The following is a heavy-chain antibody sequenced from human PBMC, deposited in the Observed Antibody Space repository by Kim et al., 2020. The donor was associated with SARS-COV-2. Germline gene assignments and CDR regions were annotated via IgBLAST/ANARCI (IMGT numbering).Heavy chain of an antibody. CDR3: ARLGIDYYGSVFFDY. D-gene: IGHD3-10*01. Sequence: SETLSLTCTVSGGSISSSSYYWGWIRQPPGKGLEWIGSIYYSGSTYYNPSLKSRVTISVDTSKNQFSLKLSSVTAADTAVYYCARLGIDYYGSVFFDYWG. V-gene: IGHV4-39*01. CDR2: IYYSGST. J-gene: IGHJ4*01. CDR1: GGSISSSSYY.